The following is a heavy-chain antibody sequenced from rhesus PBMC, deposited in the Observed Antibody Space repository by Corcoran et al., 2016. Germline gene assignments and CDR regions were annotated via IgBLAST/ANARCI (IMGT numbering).Heavy chain of an antibody. D-gene: IGHD6-25*01. CDR2: IYGGSGST. Sequence: QVQLQESGPGLVKPSETLSLTCAVSGYSISSGYGWGWSRQPPGKGLEWVGQIYGGSGSTYYNPSLKSRVTVSKDTSKNQFSLKLSSVTAADTAVYYCAREGGSPNFDYWGQGVLVTVSS. CDR3: AREGGSPNFDY. J-gene: IGHJ4*01. CDR1: GYSISSGYG. V-gene: IGHV4-127*01.